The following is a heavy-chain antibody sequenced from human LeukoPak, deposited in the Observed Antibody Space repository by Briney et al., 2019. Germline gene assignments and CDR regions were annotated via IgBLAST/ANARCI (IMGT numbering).Heavy chain of an antibody. CDR1: GDSISSYY. V-gene: IGHV4-4*07. CDR2: VHTTGST. CDR3: ARVGSGWYFDD. Sequence: PETLSLTCTVSGDSISSYYWSWIRQPAGKGLQWIGRVHTTGSTHYNPSLQSRVTISADMSTNQLSLTLTSVTAADTAVYYCARVGSGWYFDDWGQGTLVT. D-gene: IGHD6-19*01. J-gene: IGHJ4*02.